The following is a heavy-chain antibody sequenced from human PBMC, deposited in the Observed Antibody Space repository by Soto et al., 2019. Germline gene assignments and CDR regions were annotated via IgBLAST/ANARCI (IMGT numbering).Heavy chain of an antibody. CDR2: MNPNSGNT. J-gene: IGHJ4*02. D-gene: IGHD3-3*01. V-gene: IGHV1-8*01. CDR3: ARGHSRFDYDFWSGYYRPKYYFDY. Sequence: ASVKVSCKASGYTFTSYDINWVRQATGQGLEWMGWMNPNSGNTGYAQKFQGRVTMTRNTSISTAYMELSSLRSEDTAVYYCARGHSRFDYDFWSGYYRPKYYFDYWGQGTLVTVSS. CDR1: GYTFTSYD.